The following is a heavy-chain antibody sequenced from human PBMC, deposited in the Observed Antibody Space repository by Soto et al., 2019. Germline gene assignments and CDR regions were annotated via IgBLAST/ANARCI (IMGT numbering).Heavy chain of an antibody. Sequence: QVQLVESGGGVVQPGRSLRLSCAASGFTFSSYGMHWVRQAPGKGLEWVAVISYDGTNKYYTDSVKGRFTISRDNSDNTLYLQINSLRAEDTAVYYCAKDRQYRSSWYSWFDPWGQGTLVTVSS. CDR2: ISYDGTNK. CDR1: GFTFSSYG. D-gene: IGHD6-13*01. V-gene: IGHV3-30*18. CDR3: AKDRQYRSSWYSWFDP. J-gene: IGHJ5*02.